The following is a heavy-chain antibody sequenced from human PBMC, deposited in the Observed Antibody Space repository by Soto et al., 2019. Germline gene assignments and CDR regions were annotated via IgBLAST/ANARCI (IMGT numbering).Heavy chain of an antibody. CDR2: NNVYNGDT. Sequence: QVQLVQSGAEVKKPGASMKVSCKASGYTFTSHGISWVRQAPGQELEWMGWNNVYNGDTNYARQFQGRVSMTADSSTNTAYIELRSLRSDDPAVYSCARDALGGPLLALIHFDKWGQVTLV. D-gene: IGHD2-21*01. CDR3: ARDALGGPLLALIHFDK. CDR1: GYTFTSHG. J-gene: IGHJ4*02. V-gene: IGHV1-18*04.